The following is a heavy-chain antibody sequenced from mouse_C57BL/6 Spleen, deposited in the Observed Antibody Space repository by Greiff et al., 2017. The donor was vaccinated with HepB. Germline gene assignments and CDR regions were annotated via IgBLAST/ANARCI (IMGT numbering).Heavy chain of an antibody. CDR3: ARSPFYYGSSRFAY. V-gene: IGHV1-42*01. Sequence: EVQLQQSGPELVKPGASVKISCKASGYSFTGYYMNWVKQSPEKSLEWIGEINPSTGGTTYNQKFKAKATLTVDKSSSTAYMQLKSLTSEDSAVYYCARSPFYYGSSRFAYWGQGTLVTVSA. CDR2: INPSTGGT. J-gene: IGHJ3*01. CDR1: GYSFTGYY. D-gene: IGHD1-1*01.